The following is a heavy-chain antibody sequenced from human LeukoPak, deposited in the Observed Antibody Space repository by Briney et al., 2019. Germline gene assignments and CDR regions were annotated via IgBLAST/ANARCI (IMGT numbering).Heavy chain of an antibody. CDR2: IYYSGST. CDR3: AREIEYYYMDV. V-gene: IGHV4-59*01. Sequence: SETLSLTCTVSGGSISSYYWSWIRQPPGKGLEWIGYIYYSGSTNYNPSLKSRVTISVDTSKNQFSLKLSSVTAADTAVYYCAREIEYYYMDVWSKGTTVTVSS. J-gene: IGHJ6*03. CDR1: GGSISSYY.